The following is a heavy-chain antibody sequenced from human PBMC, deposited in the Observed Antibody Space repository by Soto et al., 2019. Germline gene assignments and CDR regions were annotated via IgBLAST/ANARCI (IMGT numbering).Heavy chain of an antibody. CDR3: TRQDGSHCSGGSCYSSGMDV. D-gene: IGHD2-15*01. V-gene: IGHV1-46*03. J-gene: IGHJ6*02. CDR2: INPSGGST. Sequence: WMGIINPSGGSTSYAQKFQGRVTMTRDTSTSTVYMELSSLRSEDTAVYYCTRQDGSHCSGGSCYSSGMDVWGQGTTVTVSS.